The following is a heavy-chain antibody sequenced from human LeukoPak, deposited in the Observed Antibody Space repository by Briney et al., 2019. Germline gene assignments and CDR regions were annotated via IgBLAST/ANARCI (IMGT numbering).Heavy chain of an antibody. CDR2: INWNGGST. Sequence: PGGSLRLSCGASGFTFDDYGMSWVRQAPGKGLEWVSGINWNGGSTGYADSVKGRFTISRDNAKNSLYLQMNSLRAEDTALYYCAREEYEVPAAMTGVNYFDYWGQGTLVTVSS. D-gene: IGHD2-2*01. V-gene: IGHV3-20*04. J-gene: IGHJ4*02. CDR3: AREEYEVPAAMTGVNYFDY. CDR1: GFTFDDYG.